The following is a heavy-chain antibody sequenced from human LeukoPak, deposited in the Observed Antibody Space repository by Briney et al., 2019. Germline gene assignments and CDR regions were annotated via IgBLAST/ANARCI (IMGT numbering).Heavy chain of an antibody. V-gene: IGHV3-48*04. D-gene: IGHD3-22*01. CDR1: GFTFSSYS. Sequence: PGGSLRLSCAASGFTFSSYSMNWVRQAPGKGLEWVSYISSSSSTIYYADSVKGRFTISRDNAKNSLYLQMNSLRAEDTAVYYCASRTYYYDSSGYSLDYWGQGTLVTVSS. J-gene: IGHJ4*02. CDR3: ASRTYYYDSSGYSLDY. CDR2: ISSSSSTI.